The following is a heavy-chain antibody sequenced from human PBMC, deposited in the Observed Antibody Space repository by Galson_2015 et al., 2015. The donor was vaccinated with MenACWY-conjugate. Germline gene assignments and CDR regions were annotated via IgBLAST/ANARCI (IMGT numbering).Heavy chain of an antibody. Sequence: SLRLSCAVSGRTISSFVVSWVRQTPGKGLEWVSIIYSGGSTYYADSVKGRFTISRDTSRNTLYLQMDSLRAEDTAVYYCARTTVTTNTDALDIWGQGTMVTVSS. V-gene: IGHV3-66*02. J-gene: IGHJ3*02. CDR3: ARTTVTTNTDALDI. CDR1: GRTISSFV. D-gene: IGHD4-17*01. CDR2: IYSGGST.